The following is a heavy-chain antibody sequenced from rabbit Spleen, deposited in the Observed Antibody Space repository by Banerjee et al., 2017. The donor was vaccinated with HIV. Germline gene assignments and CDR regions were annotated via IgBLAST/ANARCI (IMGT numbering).Heavy chain of an antibody. V-gene: IGHV1S45*01. CDR2: IDPIFGST. J-gene: IGHJ4*01. CDR3: ARDGSNYYTFEL. CDR1: GFDFTKYY. Sequence: QEQLVESGGGLVQPGGSLTLSCKASGFDFTKYYITWVRQAPGKGLEWIGYIDPIFGSTYYASWAKGRFTISKTSSTTVTLQMTSLTAADTATYFCARDGSNYYTFELWGPGTLVTVS. D-gene: IGHD8-1*01.